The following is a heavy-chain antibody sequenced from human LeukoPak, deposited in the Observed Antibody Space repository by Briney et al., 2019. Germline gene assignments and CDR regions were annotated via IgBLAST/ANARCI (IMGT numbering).Heavy chain of an antibody. D-gene: IGHD2-15*01. CDR2: ISSSSSTI. Sequence: PGGSLRLSCAASGFTFSSYSMNWVRQAPGKGLKWFSYISSSSSTIDYADSVKGRFTISRDNAKNSLYLQINSLRAEDTAVYYCARAGYCSGGSCVLNWFDPWGQGTLATVSS. CDR1: GFTFSSYS. CDR3: ARAGYCSGGSCVLNWFDP. V-gene: IGHV3-48*01. J-gene: IGHJ5*02.